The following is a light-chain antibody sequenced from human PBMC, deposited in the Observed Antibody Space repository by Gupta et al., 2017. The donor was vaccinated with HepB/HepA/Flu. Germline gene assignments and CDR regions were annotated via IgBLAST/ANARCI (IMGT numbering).Light chain of an antibody. CDR1: SNNVGNQG. V-gene: IGLV10-54*01. CDR3: SAWDSSLSAWV. J-gene: IGLJ3*02. Sequence: QAGLTQPPSCSRGLSQPPTLTSTGNSNNVGNQGAAWLQQHQGHPPKLLSYRNNNRPSGISERLSASRSGNTASLTITGLQPEDEADYYCSAWDSSLSAWVFGGGTKLTVL. CDR2: RNN.